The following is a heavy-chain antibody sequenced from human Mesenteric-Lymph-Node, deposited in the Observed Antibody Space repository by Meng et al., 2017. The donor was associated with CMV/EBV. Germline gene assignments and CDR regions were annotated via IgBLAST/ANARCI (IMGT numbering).Heavy chain of an antibody. Sequence: ASVKVSCKASGYTFIDYYIHCVRQAPGQGLEWMGWINPNSGGTKYAQRFQGRVTMTRDTSISTAYMELSGIISDDTAVYYCSRRESSTSWCSYYGMDVWGQGTTVTVSS. V-gene: IGHV1-2*02. CDR2: INPNSGGT. CDR1: GYTFIDYY. D-gene: IGHD6-13*01. CDR3: SRRESSTSWCSYYGMDV. J-gene: IGHJ6*02.